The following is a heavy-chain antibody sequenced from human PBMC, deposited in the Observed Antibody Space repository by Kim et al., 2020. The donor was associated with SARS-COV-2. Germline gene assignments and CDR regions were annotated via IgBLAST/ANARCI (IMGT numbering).Heavy chain of an antibody. V-gene: IGHV4-34*01. J-gene: IGHJ5*02. CDR3: ARGVFQPPWGFDP. Sequence: YNPALKSRVTISVDTSKNQFSLKLSSVTAADTAVYYCARGVFQPPWGFDPWGQGTLVTVSS. D-gene: IGHD3-10*01.